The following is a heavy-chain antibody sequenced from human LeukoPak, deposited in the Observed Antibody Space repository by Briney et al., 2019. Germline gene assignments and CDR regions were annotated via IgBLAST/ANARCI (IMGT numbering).Heavy chain of an antibody. Sequence: ASVKVSCKASGYTFTGYYMHWVRQAPGQGLERMGRINPNSGGTNYAQKFQGRVTMTRDTSISTAYMELSRLRSDDTAVYYCARVGRVGATLPATYWGQGTLVTVSS. CDR1: GYTFTGYY. D-gene: IGHD1-26*01. J-gene: IGHJ4*02. CDR3: ARVGRVGATLPATY. CDR2: INPNSGGT. V-gene: IGHV1-2*06.